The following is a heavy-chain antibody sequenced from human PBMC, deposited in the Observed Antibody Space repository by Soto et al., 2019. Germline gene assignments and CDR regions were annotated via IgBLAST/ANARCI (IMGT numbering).Heavy chain of an antibody. CDR2: IIPIFGTA. J-gene: IGHJ6*02. D-gene: IGHD5-12*01. Sequence: QVLLVQSGAEVQKPGSSVKVSCKASGGTFSSYAISWVRQAPGQGLEWMGGIIPIFGTANYAQKFQGRVTITADESTSTAYMELSSLRSEDTAVYYCARDRGDIVATMHVYYYYYGMDVWGQGTTVTVSS. CDR1: GGTFSSYA. V-gene: IGHV1-69*01. CDR3: ARDRGDIVATMHVYYYYYGMDV.